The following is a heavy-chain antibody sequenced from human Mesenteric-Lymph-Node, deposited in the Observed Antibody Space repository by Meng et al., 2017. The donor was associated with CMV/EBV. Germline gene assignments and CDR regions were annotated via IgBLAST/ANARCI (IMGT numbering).Heavy chain of an antibody. D-gene: IGHD2-2*02. V-gene: IGHV3-30*02. Sequence: FRSYGMHWVRQAPGKGLEWVAFIRYDGRNKYYADSVKGRFTISRDNSKNTLYLQMNSLRAEDTAVYYCAKGPIVVVPAAIADWYFDLWGRGTLVTVSS. CDR1: FRSYG. J-gene: IGHJ2*01. CDR3: AKGPIVVVPAAIADWYFDL. CDR2: IRYDGRNK.